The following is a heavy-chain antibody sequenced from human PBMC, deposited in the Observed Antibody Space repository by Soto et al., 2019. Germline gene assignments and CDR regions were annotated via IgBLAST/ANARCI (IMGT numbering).Heavy chain of an antibody. CDR1: GYTFTDYY. V-gene: IGHV1-2*04. CDR3: AREGAATANYGMDV. D-gene: IGHD2-15*01. CDR2: VNPNSGGT. J-gene: IGHJ6*02. Sequence: ASVKVSCKASGYTFTDYYIHWVRQAPGQGLEWMGWVNPNSGGTTYAQKFQGWVTMTRDTSISTVYMELSSLKSDDMAVYYCAREGAATANYGMDVWGQGTTVTVSS.